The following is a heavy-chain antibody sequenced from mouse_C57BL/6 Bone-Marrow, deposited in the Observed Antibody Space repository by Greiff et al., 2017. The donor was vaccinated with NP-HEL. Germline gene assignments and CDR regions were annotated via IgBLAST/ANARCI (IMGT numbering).Heavy chain of an antibody. CDR2: ILPGSGST. CDR3: AMEYSRWGGPWFAY. J-gene: IGHJ3*01. D-gene: IGHD5-2*01. CDR1: GYTFTGYW. Sequence: QVQLQQSGAELMKPGASVKLSCKATGYTFTGYWIEWVKQRPGHGLEWIGEILPGSGSTNYNEKFKGKATFTADTSANNAYMQLSSLTTEDSAIYYCAMEYSRWGGPWFAYWGQGTLVTVSA. V-gene: IGHV1-9*01.